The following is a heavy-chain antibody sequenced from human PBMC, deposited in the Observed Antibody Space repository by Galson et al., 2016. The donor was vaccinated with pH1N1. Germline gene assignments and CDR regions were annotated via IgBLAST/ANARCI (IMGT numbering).Heavy chain of an antibody. D-gene: IGHD4-17*01. CDR1: GGSISNSDYY. CDR2: IYYSGNT. J-gene: IGHJ4*02. V-gene: IGHV4-39*01. CDR3: ASRGYGDYVGYFDY. Sequence: SETLSLTCTVSGGSISNSDYYWGWIRQPPGKGLEWIGSIYYSGNTYYNPSLKSRVSISVDTSKNQFSVKLSSVTAADTAVYYCASRGYGDYVGYFDYWGQGTLVTVSS.